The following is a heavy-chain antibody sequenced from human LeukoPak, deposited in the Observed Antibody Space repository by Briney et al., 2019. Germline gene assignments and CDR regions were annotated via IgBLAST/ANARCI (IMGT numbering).Heavy chain of an antibody. D-gene: IGHD3-10*01. CDR3: ARGGYYDSGSNFKY. Sequence: SQTLSLTCTVSGGSISSGSYYWSWIRQPAGKGLEWIGRIYTSGSTNYNPSLKSRVTISADTSKNQFSLKLSSVTAADTAVYYCARGGYYDSGSNFKYWGQGTLVTVSS. V-gene: IGHV4-61*02. J-gene: IGHJ4*02. CDR2: IYTSGST. CDR1: GGSISSGSYY.